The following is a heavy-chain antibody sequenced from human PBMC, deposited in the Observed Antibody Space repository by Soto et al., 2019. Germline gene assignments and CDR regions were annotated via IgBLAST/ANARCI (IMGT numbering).Heavy chain of an antibody. V-gene: IGHV4-28*01. D-gene: IGHD1-26*01. CDR2: IYYSGTT. CDR1: GYSISSRNC. Sequence: QVQLQESGPGLVKPSDTLSLTCAVSGYSISSRNCWGWLRQPPGKGLEWIGYIYYSGTTYYNPSLKRRVSKSVDTAKTQCSLKLTSVTAVDTAVYYCATREIQGPIDYWGQGTLVTVSS. CDR3: ATREIQGPIDY. J-gene: IGHJ4*02.